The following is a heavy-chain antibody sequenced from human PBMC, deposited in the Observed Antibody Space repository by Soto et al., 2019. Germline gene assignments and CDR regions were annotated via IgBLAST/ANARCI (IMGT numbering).Heavy chain of an antibody. Sequence: VRLVESGGGVVQPGTSLRLSCAASGFTFSDYVIHWVRQAAGKGLEWVASMTYDGATEYYADSVKGRFTMSRDNSKRALSLQMNSLRPDDTAVYYCARVRLSIEVNDALDVWGQGTTVTVSS. CDR3: ARVRLSIEVNDALDV. CDR2: MTYDGATE. CDR1: GFTFSDYV. V-gene: IGHV3-30*14. J-gene: IGHJ3*01. D-gene: IGHD3-3*02.